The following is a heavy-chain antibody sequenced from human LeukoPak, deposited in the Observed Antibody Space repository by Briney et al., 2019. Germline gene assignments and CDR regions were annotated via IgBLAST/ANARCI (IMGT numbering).Heavy chain of an antibody. D-gene: IGHD1-26*01. J-gene: IGHJ4*02. V-gene: IGHV3-30-3*01. CDR1: GFTFSSYA. Sequence: PGRSLRLSCAASGFTFSSYAMHWVRQAPGKGLEWVAVISYDGSNKYYADSVKGRFTISRDNSKNTLYLQMNSLRAEDTAVYYCARVWSRIVGATTSSHCWGQGTLVTVSS. CDR2: ISYDGSNK. CDR3: ARVWSRIVGATTSSHC.